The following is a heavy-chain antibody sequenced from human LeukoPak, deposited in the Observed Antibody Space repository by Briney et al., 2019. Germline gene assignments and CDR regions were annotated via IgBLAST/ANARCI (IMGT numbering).Heavy chain of an antibody. D-gene: IGHD3-16*01. CDR1: GGSISGYY. V-gene: IGHV4-59*01. Sequence: SSETLSLTCTVSGGSISGYYWSWIRQPPGKGLEWIGYIYHTGNSNYNPSLRSRVTVSVDTSKNQFSLELTSVTAADTAVYYCARSLPLGELTFRPFFDFWGRGNLVIVSS. CDR3: ARSLPLGELTFRPFFDF. CDR2: IYHTGNS. J-gene: IGHJ4*02.